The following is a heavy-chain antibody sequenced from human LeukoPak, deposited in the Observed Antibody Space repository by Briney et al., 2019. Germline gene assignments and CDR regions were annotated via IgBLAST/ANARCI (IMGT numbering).Heavy chain of an antibody. CDR3: ARRYSSSWYGYYFDY. Sequence: GGSLKISCKGSGYSFTSYWIGWVRQMPGKGLEWMGIIYPGDSDTRYSPSFQGQVTISADKSISTAYLQWSSLKASDTAMYYCARRYSSSWYGYYFDYWGQGTLVTVSS. D-gene: IGHD6-13*01. CDR2: IYPGDSDT. J-gene: IGHJ4*02. V-gene: IGHV5-51*01. CDR1: GYSFTSYW.